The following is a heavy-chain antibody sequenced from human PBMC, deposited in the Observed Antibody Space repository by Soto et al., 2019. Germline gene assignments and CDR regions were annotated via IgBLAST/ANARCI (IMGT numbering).Heavy chain of an antibody. CDR1: GFTLSDYY. CDR3: AAAHGGYWFDP. Sequence: QVQLVESGGGLVKPGGSLRLSCAASGFTLSDYYMTWIRQAPGKGLEWVSYITSSSSYTNYADSVKGRFTISRDNAKYSLYLQMNSLRVEDTAVYYCAAAHGGYWFDPWGQGTLVTVSS. CDR2: ITSSSSYT. D-gene: IGHD3-10*01. J-gene: IGHJ5*02. V-gene: IGHV3-11*05.